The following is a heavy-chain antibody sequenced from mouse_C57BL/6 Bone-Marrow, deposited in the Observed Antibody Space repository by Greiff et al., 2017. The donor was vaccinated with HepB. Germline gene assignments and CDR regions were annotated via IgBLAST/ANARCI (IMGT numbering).Heavy chain of an antibody. V-gene: IGHV1-59*01. CDR3: ARSLGRYFDV. CDR1: GYTFTSYW. D-gene: IGHD4-1*01. J-gene: IGHJ1*03. Sequence: QVQLKQPGAELVRPGTSVKLSCKASGYTFTSYWMHWVKQRPGQGLEWIGVIDPSDSYTNYNQKFKGKATLTVDTSSSTAYMQLSSLTSEDSAVYYCARSLGRYFDVWGTGTTVTVSS. CDR2: IDPSDSYT.